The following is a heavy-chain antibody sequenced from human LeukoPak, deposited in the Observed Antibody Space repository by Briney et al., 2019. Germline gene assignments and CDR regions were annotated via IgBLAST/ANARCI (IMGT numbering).Heavy chain of an antibody. CDR2: ISGSGGST. CDR1: GFTFSSYW. V-gene: IGHV3-23*01. J-gene: IGHJ4*02. CDR3: AKDSGSGWYNGDFDY. D-gene: IGHD6-19*01. Sequence: PGGSLRLSCAASGFTFSSYWMSWVRQAPGKGLEWVSAISGSGGSTYYADSVKGRFTISRDNSKNTLYLQMNSLRAEDTAVYYCAKDSGSGWYNGDFDYWGQGTLVTVSS.